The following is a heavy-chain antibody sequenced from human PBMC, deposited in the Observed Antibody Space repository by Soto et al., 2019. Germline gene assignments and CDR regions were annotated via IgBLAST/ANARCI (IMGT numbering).Heavy chain of an antibody. Sequence: SETLSLTCTVSGGSISSYYWSWIRQPAGKGLEWIGRIYTSGSTNYNPSLKSRVTMSVDTSKNQFSLKLSSVTAADMAVYYCARDSYSSSWSPNWFDPWGQGTLVTVSS. CDR3: ARDSYSSSWSPNWFDP. V-gene: IGHV4-4*07. CDR1: GGSISSYY. J-gene: IGHJ5*02. D-gene: IGHD6-13*01. CDR2: IYTSGST.